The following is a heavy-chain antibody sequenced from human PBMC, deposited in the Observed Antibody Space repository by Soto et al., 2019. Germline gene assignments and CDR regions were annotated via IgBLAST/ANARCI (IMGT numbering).Heavy chain of an antibody. Sequence: XXTLSLPCAVYGGSLSGSFWPWVRQFPGRGLEWIGEISPTGNAKYRSSLNGRVTISLDTSKNQFSLNLNSLIAADTAVYYCVRYNWPLFDYWGQGVQVTVSS. CDR2: ISPTGNA. J-gene: IGHJ4*02. V-gene: IGHV4-34*01. D-gene: IGHD1-20*01. CDR1: GGSLSGSF. CDR3: VRYNWPLFDY.